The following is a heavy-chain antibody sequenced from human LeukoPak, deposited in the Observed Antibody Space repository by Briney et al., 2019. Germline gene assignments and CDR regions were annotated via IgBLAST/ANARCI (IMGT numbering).Heavy chain of an antibody. CDR3: AMGVSYYYYNMDV. J-gene: IGHJ6*02. D-gene: IGHD3-10*01. Sequence: GGSLRLSCAASGFTFSSYEMDWVRQAPGKGLEWVSYISSSGGTIYYADSVRGRFTISGDNAKNSLYLQMNSLRAEDTAVYYCAMGVSYYYYNMDVWGQGTTVTVSS. CDR1: GFTFSSYE. CDR2: ISSSGGTI. V-gene: IGHV3-48*03.